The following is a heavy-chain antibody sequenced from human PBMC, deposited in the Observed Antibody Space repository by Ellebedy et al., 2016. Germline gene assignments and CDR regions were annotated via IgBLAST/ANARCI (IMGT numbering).Heavy chain of an antibody. D-gene: IGHD2-21*02. CDR2: IYYSGST. V-gene: IGHV4-59*08. CDR3: ARVNSYWAFDS. J-gene: IGHJ4*02. Sequence: SETLSLTCAVYGGSFSGYYWSWIRQPPGKGLEWIGYIYYSGSTNCNPSLKSRVTISVDTSKNQFSLKLSSVTAADTAVYYCARVNSYWAFDSWGQGTLVTVSS. CDR1: GGSFSGYY.